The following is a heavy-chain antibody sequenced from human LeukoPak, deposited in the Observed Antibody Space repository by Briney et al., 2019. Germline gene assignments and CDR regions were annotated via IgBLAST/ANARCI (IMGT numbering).Heavy chain of an antibody. CDR2: ISPRGDIT. V-gene: IGHV3-23*01. CDR1: GFTFSNHG. Sequence: GGTLRLSCAASGFTFSNHGMNWVRQASGKGLEWVSGISPRGDITYYADPVKGRFTISRDNSKNMLYLELISLTAEDTAVYYCAKDDAWLQFGEWSQGTLVTVSS. CDR3: AKDDAWLQFGE. J-gene: IGHJ4*02. D-gene: IGHD3-10*01.